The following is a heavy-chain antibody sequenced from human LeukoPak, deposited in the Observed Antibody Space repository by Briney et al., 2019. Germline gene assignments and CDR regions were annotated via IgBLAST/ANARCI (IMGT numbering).Heavy chain of an antibody. CDR1: GFTFDCCG. D-gene: IGHD6-13*01. Sequence: GSLRLSCAASGFTFDCCGMHWVRQAPGKGLEWIGYIYYTGSTNYNPSLKSRVTMSVDTSKNQFSLNLRSVTPEDTAVYYCARNLIPEQLVLNFWGQGTLVTVSS. V-gene: IGHV4-59*01. CDR2: IYYTGST. CDR3: ARNLIPEQLVLNF. J-gene: IGHJ4*02.